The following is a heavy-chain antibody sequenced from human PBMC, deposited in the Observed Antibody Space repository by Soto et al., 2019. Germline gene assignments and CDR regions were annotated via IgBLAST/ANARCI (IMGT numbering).Heavy chain of an antibody. D-gene: IGHD2-2*01. CDR2: IYYSGST. CDR1: GGSISSYY. J-gene: IGHJ6*02. V-gene: IGHV4-59*01. Sequence: QVQLQESGPGLVKPSETLSLTCTVSGGSISSYYWSWIRQPPGKGLEWIGYIYYSGSTNYNPSLKSRVTISVDTSKNQFSLKLSSVTAADTAVYYCARVVVPAAIRLQYHYGMDVWGQGTTVTVSS. CDR3: ARVVVPAAIRLQYHYGMDV.